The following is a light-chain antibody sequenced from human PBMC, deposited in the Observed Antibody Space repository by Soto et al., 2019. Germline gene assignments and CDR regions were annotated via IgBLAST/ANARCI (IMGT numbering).Light chain of an antibody. V-gene: IGKV1-5*03. Sequence: DIQMTQSPSTLSASVGDRVTITCRARQSISELFAWYQQKPGKAPKLLIYTASNLESGVPFRFSGSGSGTEFALAISRLQPDVFATYYCQQFLRYPRTFGLCTKVEI. CDR3: QQFLRYPRT. CDR2: TAS. J-gene: IGKJ1*01. CDR1: QSISEL.